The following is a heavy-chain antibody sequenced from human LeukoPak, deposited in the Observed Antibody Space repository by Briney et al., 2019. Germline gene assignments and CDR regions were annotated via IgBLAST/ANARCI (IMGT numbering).Heavy chain of an antibody. J-gene: IGHJ3*02. D-gene: IGHD5-12*01. CDR2: ISGSGGST. CDR1: GFTFSSYA. CDR3: AKGQVATIVLDAFDI. Sequence: GGSLRLSCAASGFTFSSYAMSWVRQAPGKGLEWVSAISGSGGSTYYADSVKGRFTISRDNAKNSLYLQMNSLRAEDTALYYCAKGQVATIVLDAFDIWGQGAMVTVSS. V-gene: IGHV3-23*01.